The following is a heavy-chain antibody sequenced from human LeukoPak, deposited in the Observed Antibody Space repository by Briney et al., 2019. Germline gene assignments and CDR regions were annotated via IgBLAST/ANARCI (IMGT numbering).Heavy chain of an antibody. J-gene: IGHJ4*02. CDR1: GFTFSSYA. CDR3: ARVPNSSGWSTFDY. D-gene: IGHD6-19*01. V-gene: IGHV3-64*01. Sequence: GGSLRLSCAASGFTFSSYAMHWVRQAPEKGLEYVSAISSNGGNTFYANSVKGRFTVSKDSSKSTLYLQMGSLRPEDTAVYYCARVPNSSGWSTFDYWGLGTLVTVSS. CDR2: ISSNGGNT.